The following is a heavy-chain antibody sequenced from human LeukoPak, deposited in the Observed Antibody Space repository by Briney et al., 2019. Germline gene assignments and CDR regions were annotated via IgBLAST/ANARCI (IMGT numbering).Heavy chain of an antibody. CDR3: ARVDSDDAFDI. CDR1: GYTFTSYD. CDR2: MNPNSGNT. D-gene: IGHD2-21*01. J-gene: IGHJ3*02. Sequence: ASVKVSCKASGYTFTSYDINWVRQATGQGLEWMGWMNPNSGNTGYAQKIQGRVTMTRNTSISTAYMELSSLRSEDTAVYYCARVDSDDAFDIWGQGTMVTVSS. V-gene: IGHV1-8*01.